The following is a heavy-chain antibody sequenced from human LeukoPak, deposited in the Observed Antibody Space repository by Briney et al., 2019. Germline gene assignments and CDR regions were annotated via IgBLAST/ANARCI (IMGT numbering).Heavy chain of an antibody. Sequence: PSETLSLTCAAYGGSFSGYYWSWIRQPPGKGLEWIGEINHSGSTNYNPSLKSRVTISVDTSKNQFSLKLSSVTAADTAVNYCARGSYYGSGKGSWFDPWGQGTLVTVSS. CDR3: ARGSYYGSGKGSWFDP. CDR2: INHSGST. V-gene: IGHV4-34*01. D-gene: IGHD3-10*01. CDR1: GGSFSGYY. J-gene: IGHJ5*02.